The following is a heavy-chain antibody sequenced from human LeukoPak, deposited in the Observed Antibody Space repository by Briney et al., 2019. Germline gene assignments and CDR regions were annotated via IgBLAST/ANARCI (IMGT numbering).Heavy chain of an antibody. J-gene: IGHJ4*02. CDR2: INHSGST. V-gene: IGHV4-34*01. D-gene: IGHD3-22*01. CDR1: GGSFSGYY. Sequence: KPSETLSLTCAVYGGSFSGYYWSWIRQPPGKGLEWIGEINHSGSTNYNSSLKSRVTISVDTSKNQFSLKLSSVTAADTAVYYCARGIRSYYDSSGIYYFDYWGQGTLVTVSS. CDR3: ARGIRSYYDSSGIYYFDY.